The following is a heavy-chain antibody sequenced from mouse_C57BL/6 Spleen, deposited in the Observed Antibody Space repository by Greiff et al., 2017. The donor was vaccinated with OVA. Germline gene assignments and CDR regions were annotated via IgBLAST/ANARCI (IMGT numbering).Heavy chain of an antibody. V-gene: IGHV1-72*01. CDR2: IAPNSGGS. J-gene: IGHJ2*01. CDR1: GYTFTSYW. Sequence: QVQLQQSGAELVKPGASVKLSCKASGYTFTSYWMHWVKQRPGRGLEWIGRIAPNSGGSKYNEQFKSKATLTVDNPSSTAYMQLSRLTSKDSEVYYCAKGIQAYYSNFDYFDKWGQGTTRTVSS. D-gene: IGHD2-5*01. CDR3: AKGIQAYYSNFDYFDK.